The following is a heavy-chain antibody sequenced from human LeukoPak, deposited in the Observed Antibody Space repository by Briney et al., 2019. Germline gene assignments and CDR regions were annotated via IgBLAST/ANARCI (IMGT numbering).Heavy chain of an antibody. CDR3: ASFSPYNWKFDY. CDR2: IIPIFGTA. D-gene: IGHD1-20*01. V-gene: IGHV1-69*13. J-gene: IGHJ4*02. CDR1: GGTFSSYA. Sequence: ASVKVSCKASGGTFSSYAISWVRQAPGQGLEWMGGIIPIFGTANYAQKFQGRVTITADESTSTAYMELSSLRSEDTAVYYCASFSPYNWKFDYWGQGTLVTVSS.